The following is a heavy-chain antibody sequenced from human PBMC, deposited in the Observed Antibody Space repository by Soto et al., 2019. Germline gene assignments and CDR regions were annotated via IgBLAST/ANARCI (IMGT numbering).Heavy chain of an antibody. V-gene: IGHV3-23*01. CDR2: ISGSGGST. CDR1: GFTFSSYS. CDR3: AKGILMVSLGYFDY. Sequence: PGGSLRLSCAASGFTFSSYSMNWVRQAPGKGLEWVSAISGSGGSTYYADSVKGRFTISRDNSKNTLYLQMNSLRAEDTAVYYCAKGILMVSLGYFDYWGQGTLVTVSS. J-gene: IGHJ4*02. D-gene: IGHD2-8*01.